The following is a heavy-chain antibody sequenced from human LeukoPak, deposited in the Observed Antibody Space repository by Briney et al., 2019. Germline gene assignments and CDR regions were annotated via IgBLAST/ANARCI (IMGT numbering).Heavy chain of an antibody. V-gene: IGHV4-59*08. D-gene: IGHD3-10*01. CDR3: ARHHFGSGSWWFAL. Sequence: SETLSLTCSVSGGSISKYYWSWIRQPPGKGLEWIGYIYHSGSTNYNPSLNSRVTISVDTPRNQFSLKLSSVTAADTAVYYCARHHFGSGSWWFALWGQGTLVTVSS. CDR2: IYHSGST. CDR1: GGSISKYY. J-gene: IGHJ5*02.